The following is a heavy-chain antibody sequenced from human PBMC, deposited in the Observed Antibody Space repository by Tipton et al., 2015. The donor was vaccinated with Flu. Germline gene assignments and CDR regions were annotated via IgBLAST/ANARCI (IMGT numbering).Heavy chain of an antibody. V-gene: IGHV4-59*01. D-gene: IGHD3-10*01. Sequence: TLSLTYSVSGGSLTYYYWNWIRQPPGKGLEWIGFTYYSGSTSYNPPLQSRVTISADTSRNQFSLNLKSVTAADTAVYYCARDRGWPASLDYWGQGILVTVSS. CDR1: GGSLTYYY. CDR3: ARDRGWPASLDY. CDR2: TYYSGST. J-gene: IGHJ4*02.